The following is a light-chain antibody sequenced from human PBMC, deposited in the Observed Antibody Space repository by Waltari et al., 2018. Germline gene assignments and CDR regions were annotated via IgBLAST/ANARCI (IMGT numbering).Light chain of an antibody. CDR3: QAWDSSFVV. Sequence: SYELTQPPSVSLSPGQTASITCSGDKLGDKYACWYQQKPGQSPVLVSYQDSKRPSGIPERFSGSNSGNTATLTISGTQAMDEADYYCQAWDSSFVVFGGGTKLTVL. V-gene: IGLV3-1*01. CDR2: QDS. CDR1: KLGDKY. J-gene: IGLJ2*01.